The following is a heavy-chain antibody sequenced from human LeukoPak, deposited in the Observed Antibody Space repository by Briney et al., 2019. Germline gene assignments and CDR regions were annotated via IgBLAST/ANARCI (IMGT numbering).Heavy chain of an antibody. CDR2: IYYSGST. J-gene: IGHJ4*02. D-gene: IGHD1-26*01. V-gene: IGHV4-34*01. Sequence: SETLSLTCAVYGGSFSGYYWSWIRQPPGRGLEWIGSIYYSGSTYYNPSLKSRVTISVDTSKNQFSLKLSSVTAADTAVYYCARDAEGAGGFDYWGQGTLVTVSS. CDR1: GGSFSGYY. CDR3: ARDAEGAGGFDY.